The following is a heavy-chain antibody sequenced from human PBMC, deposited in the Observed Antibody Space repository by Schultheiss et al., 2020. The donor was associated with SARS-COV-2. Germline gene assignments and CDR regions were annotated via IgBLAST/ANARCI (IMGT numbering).Heavy chain of an antibody. CDR3: ARGWGYCTNGVCYTFHYYGMDV. D-gene: IGHD2-8*01. J-gene: IGHJ6*02. CDR1: GGSFSGYY. CDR2: INHRGRT. Sequence: SETLSLTCAVYGGSFSGYYWSWIRQPPGKGLEWIGEINHRGRTNYNSSLKSRVTISVDTSKNQFSLKLSSVTAADTAVYYCARGWGYCTNGVCYTFHYYGMDVWGQGTTVTVSS. V-gene: IGHV4-34*01.